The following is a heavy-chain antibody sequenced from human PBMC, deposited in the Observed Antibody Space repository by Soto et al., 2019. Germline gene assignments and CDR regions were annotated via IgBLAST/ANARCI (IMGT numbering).Heavy chain of an antibody. CDR1: GDSVSSNSAA. Sequence: PSQTLSLTCAISGDSVSSNSAAWNWIRQSPSRGLEWLGRTYYRSKWYNDYAVSVKSRITINPDTSKYQFSLQLNSVTPEDTAVYYCARVRYDFWSGSTYYYGMDVWGQGTTVTVSS. V-gene: IGHV6-1*01. CDR2: TYYRSKWYN. D-gene: IGHD3-3*01. J-gene: IGHJ6*02. CDR3: ARVRYDFWSGSTYYYGMDV.